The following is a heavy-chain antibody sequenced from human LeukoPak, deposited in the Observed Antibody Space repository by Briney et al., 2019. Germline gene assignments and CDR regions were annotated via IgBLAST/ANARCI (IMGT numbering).Heavy chain of an antibody. D-gene: IGHD5-12*01. V-gene: IGHV3-30*02. CDR3: AKYFDSGYNSGYYMDV. Sequence: GGALRLSCAASGFTFSSYGMHWVRQAPGEGLEWVAFIRYDGSDKYDADSVKGRFTISRDNSKNTLYLQMNSLRAEDTAVYYCAKYFDSGYNSGYYMDVWGKGATVTSSS. CDR2: IRYDGSDK. CDR1: GFTFSSYG. J-gene: IGHJ6*03.